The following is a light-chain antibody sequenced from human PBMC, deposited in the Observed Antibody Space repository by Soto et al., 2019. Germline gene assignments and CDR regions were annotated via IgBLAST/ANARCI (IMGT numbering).Light chain of an antibody. V-gene: IGLV2-14*01. CDR3: SSYTISSTLVL. CDR2: EVT. CDR1: SSDIGGYKY. J-gene: IGLJ3*02. Sequence: QSALTQPASVSGSPGQSITISCTGTSSDIGGYKYVSWYQQYPGKAPKLIIYEVTNRPSGVSNRFSGSKSGNTASLTTSGLQAEDEADYYCSSYTISSTLVLFGGGTKLTVL.